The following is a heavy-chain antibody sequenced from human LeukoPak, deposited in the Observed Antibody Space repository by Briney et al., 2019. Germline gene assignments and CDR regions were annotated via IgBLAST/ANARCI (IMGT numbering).Heavy chain of an antibody. D-gene: IGHD6-13*01. Sequence: GGSLRLSCAASGFTFSSYEMNWVRQAPGKGLEWVSYISSSGSTIYYADSVKGRFTISRDNAKNSLYLQMNSLRAEDTAVYYCARGGAAAGFDYWGQETLVTVSS. CDR3: ARGGAAAGFDY. CDR1: GFTFSSYE. CDR2: ISSSGSTI. J-gene: IGHJ4*02. V-gene: IGHV3-48*03.